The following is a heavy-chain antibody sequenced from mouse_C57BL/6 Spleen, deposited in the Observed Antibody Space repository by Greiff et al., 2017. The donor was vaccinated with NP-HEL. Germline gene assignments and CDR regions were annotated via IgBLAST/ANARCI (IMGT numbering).Heavy chain of an antibody. V-gene: IGHV1-81*01. CDR2: IYPRSGNT. Sequence: QVQLKQSGAELARPGASVKLSCKASGYTFTSYGISWVKQRTGQGLEWIGEIYPRSGNTYYNEKFKGKATLTADKSSSTAYMELRSLTSEDSAVYFCARGLYYYGSSLYYFDYWGQGTTLTVSS. D-gene: IGHD1-1*01. CDR1: GYTFTSYG. CDR3: ARGLYYYGSSLYYFDY. J-gene: IGHJ2*01.